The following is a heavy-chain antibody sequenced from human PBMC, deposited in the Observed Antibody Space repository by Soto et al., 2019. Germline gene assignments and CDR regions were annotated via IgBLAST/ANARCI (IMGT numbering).Heavy chain of an antibody. D-gene: IGHD6-6*01. CDR3: AKDWEQLVIGAFDS. CDR2: ISGSGGST. Sequence: EVQLLESGGGLVQPGGSLRLSCAASGFTFSRYALSWVRQAPGKGLEWVSAISGSGGSTYYADSVKGRFTISRDNSKNTLYLQMNSLRAVDTAVYYCAKDWEQLVIGAFDSWGQGTMVTVSS. J-gene: IGHJ3*02. CDR1: GFTFSRYA. V-gene: IGHV3-23*01.